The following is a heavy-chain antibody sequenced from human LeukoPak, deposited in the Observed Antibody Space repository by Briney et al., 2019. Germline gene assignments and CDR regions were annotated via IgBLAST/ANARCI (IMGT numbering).Heavy chain of an antibody. CDR1: GGTFSSYA. CDR2: IIPIFGTA. V-gene: IGHV1-69*05. Sequence: ASVKVSCKASGGTFSSYAISWVRQAPGQGLEWMGRIIPIFGTANYAQKFQGRVTITTDESTSTAYMELSSLRSEGTAVYYCARGTKGGIVGATGAFDIWGQGTMVTVSS. D-gene: IGHD1-26*01. CDR3: ARGTKGGIVGATGAFDI. J-gene: IGHJ3*02.